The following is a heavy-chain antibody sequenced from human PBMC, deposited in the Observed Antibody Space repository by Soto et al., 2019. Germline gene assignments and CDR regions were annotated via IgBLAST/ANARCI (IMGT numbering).Heavy chain of an antibody. CDR1: GGSISSGGYS. V-gene: IGHV4-30-2*01. D-gene: IGHD6-13*01. CDR3: ARKEVPESSSWHPCDP. J-gene: IGHJ5*02. Sequence: PSETLSLTCTVSGGSISSGGYSWSWTRQPPGKGLEWIGYIYHSGSTYYNPSLKSRVTISVDKSKNQFSLKLISVTAADTAVYYCARKEVPESSSWHPCDPWGQGTLVTVSS. CDR2: IYHSGST.